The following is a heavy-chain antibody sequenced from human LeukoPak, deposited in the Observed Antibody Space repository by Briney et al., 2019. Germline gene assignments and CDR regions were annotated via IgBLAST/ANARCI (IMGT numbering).Heavy chain of an antibody. J-gene: IGHJ6*02. CDR2: INHGGGT. Sequence: SETLSLTCAVYGGSFSDYFWNWIRQTPGKGLEWIGEINHGGGTNYNPSLKSRATISVDTSKKQFSLKLSSVTAADTAVYYCARGSLATSRGYYYYYYGMDVWGQGTTVTVSS. CDR1: GGSFSDYF. CDR3: ARGSLATSRGYYYYYYGMDV. V-gene: IGHV4-34*01. D-gene: IGHD5-24*01.